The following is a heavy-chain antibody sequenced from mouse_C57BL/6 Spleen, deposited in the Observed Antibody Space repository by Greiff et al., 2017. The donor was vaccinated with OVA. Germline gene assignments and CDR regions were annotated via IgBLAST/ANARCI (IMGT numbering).Heavy chain of an antibody. D-gene: IGHD2-4*01. J-gene: IGHJ3*01. CDR1: GYSITSGYY. CDR3: ARVSYYDYSRFAY. Sequence: EVHLVESGPGLVKPSQSLSLTCSVTGYSITSGYYWNWIRQFPGNKLEWMGYISYDGSNNYNPSLKNRISITRDTSKNQFFLKLNSVTTEDTATYYCARVSYYDYSRFAYWGQGTLVTVSA. V-gene: IGHV3-6*01. CDR2: ISYDGSN.